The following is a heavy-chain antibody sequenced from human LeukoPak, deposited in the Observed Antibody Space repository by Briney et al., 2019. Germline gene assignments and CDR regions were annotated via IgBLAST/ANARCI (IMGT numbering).Heavy chain of an antibody. V-gene: IGHV4-39*01. CDR1: GGSISSSSYY. D-gene: IGHD2-15*01. CDR3: ARQNGGPLRYFQH. CDR2: IYYSGST. Sequence: SETLSLTCTVSGGSISSSSYYWGWIRQPPGKGLEWIGSIYYSGSTYYNPSLKSRVTISVDTSKNQFSLKLSSVTAADTAVYYCARQNGGPLRYFQHWGQGTLVTVSS. J-gene: IGHJ1*01.